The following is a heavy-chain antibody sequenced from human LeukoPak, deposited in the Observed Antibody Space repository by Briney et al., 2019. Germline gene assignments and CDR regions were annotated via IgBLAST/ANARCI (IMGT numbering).Heavy chain of an antibody. D-gene: IGHD1-26*01. J-gene: IGHJ6*02. V-gene: IGHV4-34*01. CDR3: ARGSGSYSIGYYYYYGMDV. CDR2: INHSGST. CDR1: GGSFSGYY. Sequence: SETLSLTCAVYGGSFSGYYWSWIRQPPGKGLEWIGEINHSGSTNYNPSLKSRVTISVDTSKNQFSLKLSSATAADTAVYYCARGSGSYSIGYYYYYGMDVWGQGTTVTVSS.